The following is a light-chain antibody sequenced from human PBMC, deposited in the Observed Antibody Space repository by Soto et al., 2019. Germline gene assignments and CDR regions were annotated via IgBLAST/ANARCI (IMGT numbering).Light chain of an antibody. CDR3: QQSYSTPYT. Sequence: SGSLGDRVTITCRASQSISSYLNWYQQKPGKAPKLLIYAASSLQSGVPSRFSGSGSGTDFTLTISSLQPEDFATYYCQQSYSTPYTFGQGTKLEIK. CDR1: QSISSY. V-gene: IGKV1-39*01. CDR2: AAS. J-gene: IGKJ2*01.